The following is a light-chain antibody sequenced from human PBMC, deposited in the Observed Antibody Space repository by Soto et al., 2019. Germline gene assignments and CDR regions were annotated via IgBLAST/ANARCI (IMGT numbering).Light chain of an antibody. Sequence: EIVLTQSPGTLSLSPGERATLSCRASQSVSSSYLAWYQQKPGQAPRLLISGTSSRATGIPDRVSGGGSGTDFTLTISRLEPEDFAVYFCQQYGSSPLTFGGGTKVEIK. CDR2: GTS. CDR1: QSVSSSY. CDR3: QQYGSSPLT. V-gene: IGKV3-20*01. J-gene: IGKJ4*01.